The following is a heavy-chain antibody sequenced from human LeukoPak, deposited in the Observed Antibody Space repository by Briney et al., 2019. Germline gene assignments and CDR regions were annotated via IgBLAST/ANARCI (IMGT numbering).Heavy chain of an antibody. Sequence: SETLSLTCTVSGGSISSSSYYWGWIRQPPGKGLEWIGNIYYSGSTYYNPSLKSRVTISVDTSKNQFSLKLSSVTAADTAVYYCARRGRVEYSSSSYAFDIRGQGTMVTVSS. CDR3: ARRGRVEYSSSSYAFDI. D-gene: IGHD6-6*01. V-gene: IGHV4-39*01. J-gene: IGHJ3*02. CDR2: IYYSGST. CDR1: GGSISSSSYY.